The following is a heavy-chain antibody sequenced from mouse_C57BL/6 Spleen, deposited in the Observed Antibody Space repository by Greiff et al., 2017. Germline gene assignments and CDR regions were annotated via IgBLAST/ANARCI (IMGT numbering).Heavy chain of an antibody. V-gene: IGHV1-15*01. CDR3: TEGELGRDWFAY. Sequence: QVQLQQSGAELVRPGASVTLSCKASGYTFTDYEMHWVKQTPVHGLEWIGAIDPETGGTAYNQKFKGKAILTADKSSSTAYMELRSLTSEDSAVYYCTEGELGRDWFAYWGQGTLVTVSA. CDR1: GYTFTDYE. D-gene: IGHD4-1*01. J-gene: IGHJ3*01. CDR2: IDPETGGT.